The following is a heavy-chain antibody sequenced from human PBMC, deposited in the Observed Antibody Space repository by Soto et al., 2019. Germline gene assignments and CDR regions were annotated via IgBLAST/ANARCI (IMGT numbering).Heavy chain of an antibody. V-gene: IGHV1-69*01. J-gene: IGHJ5*02. CDR3: ARSQNYSRGWYNGCDP. Sequence: QVQLVQSGAEVKKPGSSVKVSCKASGGTFSGYGINWMRQAPGQGLEWLGGIIPTFGTTNYAPKFRGRATITADESTNTAYLDLSSLRSEDTAVYDCARSQNYSRGWYNGCDPWGQGTLVTVSS. CDR2: IIPTFGTT. D-gene: IGHD6-19*01. CDR1: GGTFSGYG.